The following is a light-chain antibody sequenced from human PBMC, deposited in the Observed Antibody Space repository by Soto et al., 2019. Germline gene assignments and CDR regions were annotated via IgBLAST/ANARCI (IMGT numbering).Light chain of an antibody. Sequence: DIQMTPSPSSLSASVGDRVTITCRASQSISSYLNWYQQKPGKAPKLLIYAASSLQSGVPSRFSGSGSGTDFTLTISSLQPEDFATYYCQQSSSTPLTFGQGTKVDIK. J-gene: IGKJ1*01. CDR3: QQSSSTPLT. CDR2: AAS. V-gene: IGKV1-39*01. CDR1: QSISSY.